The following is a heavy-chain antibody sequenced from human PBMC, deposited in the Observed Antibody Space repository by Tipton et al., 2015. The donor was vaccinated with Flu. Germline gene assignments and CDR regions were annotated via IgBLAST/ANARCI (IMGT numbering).Heavy chain of an antibody. J-gene: IGHJ6*02. CDR2: IRSDETTE. Sequence: SLRLSCAASGFTLSSYWMSWVRQAPGKGLEWVAHIRSDETTEYADSVKGRFTISRDNSKNTVHLHMNRLRADDTAVYYCAPTPGAVADNSGYYYGMEVRGQGTPVTVSS. CDR3: APTPGAVADNSGYYYGMEV. D-gene: IGHD6-19*01. V-gene: IGHV3-33*08. CDR1: GFTLSSYW.